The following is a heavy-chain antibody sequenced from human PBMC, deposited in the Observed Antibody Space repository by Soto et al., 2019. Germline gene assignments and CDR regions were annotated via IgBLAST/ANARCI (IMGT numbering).Heavy chain of an antibody. J-gene: IGHJ6*03. CDR2: ISAYNGNT. CDR3: ARDGVVVVVAATRLGSYYYYMDV. CDR1: GYTFTSYG. D-gene: IGHD2-15*01. V-gene: IGHV1-18*01. Sequence: ASVKVSCKASGYTFTSYGISWVRQAPGQGLEWMGWISAYNGNTNYAQKLQGRVTMTTDTSTSTAYMELRSLRSDDTAVYYCARDGVVVVVAATRLGSYYYYMDVWGKGTTVTVSS.